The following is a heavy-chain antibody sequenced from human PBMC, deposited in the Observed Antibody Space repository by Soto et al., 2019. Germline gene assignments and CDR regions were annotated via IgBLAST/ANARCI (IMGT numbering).Heavy chain of an antibody. CDR3: AKDRVPNDSRGYYSILTDS. J-gene: IGHJ4*02. Sequence: GGSLRLSGSPSAFACSNYGMNSGRQAPGEGLEWVSSISYNGGGTYYVDSVKGRFTVSRDNSKNTLYLQMHSLRAEDTAVYYCAKDRVPNDSRGYYSILTDSWGQGTVVTVSS. V-gene: IGHV3-23*01. D-gene: IGHD3-22*01. CDR1: AFACSNYG. CDR2: ISYNGGGT.